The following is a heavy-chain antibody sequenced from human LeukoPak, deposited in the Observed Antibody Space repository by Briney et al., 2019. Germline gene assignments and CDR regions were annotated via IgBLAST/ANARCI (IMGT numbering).Heavy chain of an antibody. J-gene: IGHJ6*02. CDR3: ASAMVRGVIYYYYGMDV. V-gene: IGHV3-66*01. D-gene: IGHD3-10*01. CDR2: IYSGGST. CDR1: GFTISSNY. Sequence: GGSLRLSCAASGFTISSNYMSWVRQAPGKGLEWVSVIYSGGSTYYADSVKGRFTISRDNSKNTLYLQMNSLRAEDTAVYYCASAMVRGVIYYYYGMDVWGQGTTVTVSS.